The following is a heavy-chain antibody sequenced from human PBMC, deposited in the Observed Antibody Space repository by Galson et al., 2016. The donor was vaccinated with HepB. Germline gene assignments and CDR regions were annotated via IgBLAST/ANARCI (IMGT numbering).Heavy chain of an antibody. Sequence: SLRLSCAASGISFSKSAMHWVRQAPGKGLEWVAVIWFDGSNENYGDSVKGRFTISRDNSKDTLYMQINSLRPEDTATYFCARQLVTDGYPFDIWGQGTLLAVSP. CDR2: IWFDGSNE. V-gene: IGHV3-33*01. CDR1: GISFSKSA. D-gene: IGHD5-24*01. CDR3: ARQLVTDGYPFDI. J-gene: IGHJ4*02.